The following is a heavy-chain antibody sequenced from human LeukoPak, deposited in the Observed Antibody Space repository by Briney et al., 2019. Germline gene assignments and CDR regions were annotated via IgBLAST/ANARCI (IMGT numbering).Heavy chain of an antibody. D-gene: IGHD2-21*02. CDR3: ASLWGVVVTALDY. V-gene: IGHV4-59*12. J-gene: IGHJ4*02. CDR1: GGSISSYY. CDR2: IYYSGST. Sequence: PSETLSLTCTVSGGSISSYYWSWIRQPPGKGLEWIGYIYYSGSTNYNPSLKSRVTISVDASKNQFSLKLSSVTAADTAVYYCASLWGVVVTALDYWGQGTLVTVSS.